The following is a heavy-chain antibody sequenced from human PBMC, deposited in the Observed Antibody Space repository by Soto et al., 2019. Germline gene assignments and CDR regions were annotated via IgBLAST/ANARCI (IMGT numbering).Heavy chain of an antibody. D-gene: IGHD3-9*01. J-gene: IGHJ6*02. CDR2: LSDYNGNT. Sequence: ASATVFSPTSDCTFTSYSIRWVRRAPGQRLVVRVWLSDYNGNTNYAQKLQGRVTMTTDTSTNPAYMELRSLRSDDTAVYYCARDWPNYYILSGYRGTYFHFGIDVRGQGTTGTVSS. CDR3: ARDWPNYYILSGYRGTYFHFGIDV. V-gene: IGHV1-18*01. CDR1: DCTFTSYS.